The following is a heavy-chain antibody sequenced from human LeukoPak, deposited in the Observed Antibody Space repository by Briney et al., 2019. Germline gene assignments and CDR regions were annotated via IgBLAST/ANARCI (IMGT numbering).Heavy chain of an antibody. Sequence: PSETLSLTCTVSGGSISSYYWSWIRQPPGQGLEWIGNIYHSGSTNYNPSLKSRVTISADKSKDRFSLNLISVTAADTAVYYCARYNWNFGLDPWGQGTLVTVSS. CDR2: IYHSGST. CDR3: ARYNWNFGLDP. D-gene: IGHD1-7*01. J-gene: IGHJ5*02. CDR1: GGSISSYY. V-gene: IGHV4-59*01.